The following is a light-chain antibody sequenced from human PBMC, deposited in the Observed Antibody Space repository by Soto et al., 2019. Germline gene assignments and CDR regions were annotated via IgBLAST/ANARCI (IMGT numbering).Light chain of an antibody. CDR1: QTIRSTY. J-gene: IGKJ2*01. CDR3: QQYGGSPPYP. Sequence: VLTQSPGTLSLSPGERATISCRASQTIRSTYVAWYQHTPGQAPRLLIYGASSRAPGIPHRFSGRGSGTDYTLSNSRLEHEDCGVYYCQQYGGSPPYPFGQGTRLQIK. V-gene: IGKV3-20*01. CDR2: GAS.